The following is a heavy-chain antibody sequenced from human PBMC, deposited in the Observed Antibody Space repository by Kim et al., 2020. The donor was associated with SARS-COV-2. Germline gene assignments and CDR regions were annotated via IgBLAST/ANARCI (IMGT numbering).Heavy chain of an antibody. D-gene: IGHD2-21*02. V-gene: IGHV4-34*01. CDR3: ARRGEYGGNSFDY. CDR2: MNHSGST. Sequence: SETLSLTCAVYGGSFSGYYWNWIRQPPGKGLEWIGEMNHSGSTNYNPSLKSRVTISVDTSKNQFSLKLSSVTAADTAVYYCARRGEYGGNSFDYWGHGTL. CDR1: GGSFSGYY. J-gene: IGHJ5*01.